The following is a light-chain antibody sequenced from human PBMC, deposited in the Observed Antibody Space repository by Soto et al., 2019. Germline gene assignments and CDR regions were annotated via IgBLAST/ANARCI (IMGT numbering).Light chain of an antibody. CDR2: EVT. Sequence: QSALAQPASVSGSPGQSITISCTGTTSDVGGYNYVSWYRQLPGQAPTLMIYEVTNRPSGVSNRFSGSKSGNTASLTISGLQVEDEADYYCSSKTSTSTNYVLGNGTKVT. CDR1: TSDVGGYNY. V-gene: IGLV2-14*01. CDR3: SSKTSTSTNYV. J-gene: IGLJ1*01.